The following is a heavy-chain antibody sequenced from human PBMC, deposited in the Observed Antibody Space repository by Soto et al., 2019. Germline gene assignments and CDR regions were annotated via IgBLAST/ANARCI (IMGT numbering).Heavy chain of an antibody. J-gene: IGHJ4*02. Sequence: SETLSLTCTVSGGSISTYYWSWIRQPPGKGLEWIGYIYYSGRTNYNPSLKSRVTISVDTSKNQFSLNLSSVTAADAAMYYCATFYSNYVFDYWGQGTLVTVSS. V-gene: IGHV4-59*01. CDR3: ATFYSNYVFDY. D-gene: IGHD4-4*01. CDR1: GGSISTYY. CDR2: IYYSGRT.